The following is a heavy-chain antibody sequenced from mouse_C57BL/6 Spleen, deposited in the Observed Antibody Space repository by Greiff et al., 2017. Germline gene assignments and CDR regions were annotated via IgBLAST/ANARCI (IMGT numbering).Heavy chain of an antibody. Sequence: QVQLQQSGAELVRPGASVTLSCKASGYTFTDYEMHWVKQTPVHGLEWIGAIDPETGGTAYNQKFKGKAILTADKSSSTAYMELRSLTSEDSAVYYCTRRGRDAGFAYWGQGTLVTVSA. J-gene: IGHJ3*01. CDR1: GYTFTDYE. CDR3: TRRGRDAGFAY. V-gene: IGHV1-15*01. CDR2: IDPETGGT. D-gene: IGHD3-3*01.